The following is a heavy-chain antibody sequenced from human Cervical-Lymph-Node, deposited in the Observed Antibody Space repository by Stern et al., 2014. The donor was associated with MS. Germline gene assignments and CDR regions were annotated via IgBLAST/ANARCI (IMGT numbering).Heavy chain of an antibody. CDR1: CYTFTRYG. J-gene: IGHJ3*02. Sequence: VKLVESGAAVKKPGASVKVSCKASCYTFTRYGISWGRQAPGQGLEWMGCISAYNGNTNYAQKLQGRVSSTTDTSTSTAYMELRSLRSDDTAVYYCARGLLGSENAFDIWGQGTMVTVSS. CDR2: ISAYNGNT. CDR3: ARGLLGSENAFDI. V-gene: IGHV1-18*01. D-gene: IGHD2-15*01.